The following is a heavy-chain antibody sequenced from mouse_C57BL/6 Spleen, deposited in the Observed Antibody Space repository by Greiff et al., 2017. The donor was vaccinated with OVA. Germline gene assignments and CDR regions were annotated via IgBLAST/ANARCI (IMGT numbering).Heavy chain of an antibody. J-gene: IGHJ2*01. Sequence: VQLQESGAELVKPGASVKISCKASGYAFSSYWMNWVKQRPGKGLEWIGQIYPGDGDTNYNGKFKGKATLTADKSSSTAYMQLSSLTSEDSAVYFCARGTARAPSFDYWGQGTTLTVSS. D-gene: IGHD3-2*01. CDR2: IYPGDGDT. V-gene: IGHV1-80*01. CDR1: GYAFSSYW. CDR3: ARGTARAPSFDY.